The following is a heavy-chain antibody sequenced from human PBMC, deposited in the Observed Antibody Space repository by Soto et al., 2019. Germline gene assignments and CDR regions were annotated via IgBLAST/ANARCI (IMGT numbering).Heavy chain of an antibody. CDR2: VNPGNGTT. V-gene: IGHV1-2*02. J-gene: IGHJ4*02. D-gene: IGHD2-8*01. CDR3: ARDTYANFDY. Sequence: ASVKVSCKASGYTFTAYYMHWVRQAPGQGLEWMGWVNPGNGTTSFAQKFQGRVTMTRDTSISTAYMELSGLRSDDTAMYYCARDTYANFDYWGQGTLVTVSS. CDR1: GYTFTAYY.